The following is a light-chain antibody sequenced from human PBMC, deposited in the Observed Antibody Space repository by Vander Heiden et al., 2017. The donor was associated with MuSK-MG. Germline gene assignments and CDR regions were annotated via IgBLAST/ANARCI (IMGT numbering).Light chain of an antibody. CDR1: QDISNY. CDR2: DAS. V-gene: IGKV1-33*01. CDR3: QQDDNLPIT. J-gene: IGKJ4*01. Sequence: DIQMTQSPSSLSASVGDRVTITCQASQDISNYLNWYQQKPGKAPKLLIYDASNLETGVPSRFSGSGSETDFTFTISSLQPEDIATYYCQQDDNLPITFGGGTKVEIK.